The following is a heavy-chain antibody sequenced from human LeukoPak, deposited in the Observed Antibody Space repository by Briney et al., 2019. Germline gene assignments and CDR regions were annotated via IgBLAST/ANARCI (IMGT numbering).Heavy chain of an antibody. CDR2: IYYSGST. J-gene: IGHJ4*02. D-gene: IGHD6-19*01. V-gene: IGHV4-31*03. CDR3: AGTSYSSGWRTFDY. CDR1: GGSISSGGYY. Sequence: SQTLSLTCTVSGGSISSGGYYWRWIRQHPGKGLEWIGYIYYSGSTYYNPSLKSRVTISVDTSKNQFSLKLSSVTAADTAVYYCAGTSYSSGWRTFDYWGQGTLVTVSS.